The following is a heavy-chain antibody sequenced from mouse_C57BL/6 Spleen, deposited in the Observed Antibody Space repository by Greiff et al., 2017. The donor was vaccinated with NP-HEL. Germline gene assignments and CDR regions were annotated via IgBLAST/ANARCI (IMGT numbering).Heavy chain of an antibody. D-gene: IGHD1-1*01. CDR2: ISYDGSN. V-gene: IGHV3-6*01. J-gene: IGHJ3*01. CDR3: ALYYYGSSFAY. CDR1: GYSITSGYY. Sequence: EVKLVESGPGLVKPSQSLSLTCSVTGYSITSGYYWNWIRQFPGNKLEWMGYISYDGSNNYNPSLKNRISITRDTSKNQFFLKLNSVTTEDTATYYCALYYYGSSFAYWGQGTLVTVSA.